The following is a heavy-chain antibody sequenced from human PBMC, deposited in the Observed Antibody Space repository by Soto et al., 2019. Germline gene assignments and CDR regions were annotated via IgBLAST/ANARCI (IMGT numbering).Heavy chain of an antibody. J-gene: IGHJ6*02. CDR2: ISSSSSYT. CDR3: ASTIFGVPPIRPGV. Sequence: GGSLRLSCAASGSTFSDYYMSWIRQAPGEGLEWVSYISSSSSYTNYADSVKGRFTISRDNAKNSLYLQMNSLRAEDTAVYYCASTIFGVPPIRPGVWGQGTTVTVSS. CDR1: GSTFSDYY. D-gene: IGHD3-3*01. V-gene: IGHV3-11*06.